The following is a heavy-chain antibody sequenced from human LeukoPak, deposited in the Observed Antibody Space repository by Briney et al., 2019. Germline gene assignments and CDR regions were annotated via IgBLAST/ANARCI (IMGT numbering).Heavy chain of an antibody. CDR2: INPSGGST. V-gene: IGHV1-46*01. CDR1: GYTFTSYY. Sequence: ASVKVSCKASGYTFTSYYMHWVRQAPGQGLEWMGIINPSGGSTSYAQKFQGRVTMTRDTSTSTVYMELSSLRSEDTAVYYCARGDPLGHSSSWYYIDYWGQGTLVTVSS. CDR3: ARGDPLGHSSSWYYIDY. J-gene: IGHJ4*02. D-gene: IGHD6-13*01.